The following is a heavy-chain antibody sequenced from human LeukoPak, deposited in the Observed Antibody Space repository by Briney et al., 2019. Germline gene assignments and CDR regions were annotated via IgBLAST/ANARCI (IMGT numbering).Heavy chain of an antibody. V-gene: IGHV4-4*02. D-gene: IGHD2-15*01. J-gene: IGHJ4*02. CDR3: ARDGLDCSGGSCYSSLFDY. CDR1: GGSISSSNW. CDR2: IYHSGST. Sequence: SGTLSLTCAVSGGSISSSNWWSWVRPPPGKGPEWIGEIYHSGSTNYNPSLKSRVTISVDKSKNQFSLKLSSVTAADTAVYYCARDGLDCSGGSCYSSLFDYWGQGTLVTVSS.